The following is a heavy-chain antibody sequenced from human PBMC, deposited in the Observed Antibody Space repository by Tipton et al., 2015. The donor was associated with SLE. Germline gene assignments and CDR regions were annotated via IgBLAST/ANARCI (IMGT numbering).Heavy chain of an antibody. CDR2: IYYSGST. Sequence: TLSLTCTVSGGSISSSYWSWLRQPPGQGLEWIGYIYYSGSTNYNPSLKSRVTISVDMSKDQFSLKLSSVTAADTAVYYCARSGSDYDNYYYAMDVWGQGTTVTVPS. D-gene: IGHD5-12*01. CDR3: ARSGSDYDNYYYAMDV. CDR1: GGSISSSY. V-gene: IGHV4-59*13. J-gene: IGHJ6*02.